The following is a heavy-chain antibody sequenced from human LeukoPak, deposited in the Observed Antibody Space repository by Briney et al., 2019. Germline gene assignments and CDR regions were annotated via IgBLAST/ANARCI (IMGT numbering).Heavy chain of an antibody. D-gene: IGHD2-2*01. Sequence: SETLSLTCTVSGGSISSYYWSWIRQPAGKGLEWIGRIYTSGSTNYNPSLKSRVTMSVDTSKNQFSLKLSSVTAADTAVYYCASLGYCSSTSCYGGWYFDLWGRGTLVTVSS. V-gene: IGHV4-4*07. J-gene: IGHJ2*01. CDR2: IYTSGST. CDR3: ASLGYCSSTSCYGGWYFDL. CDR1: GGSISSYY.